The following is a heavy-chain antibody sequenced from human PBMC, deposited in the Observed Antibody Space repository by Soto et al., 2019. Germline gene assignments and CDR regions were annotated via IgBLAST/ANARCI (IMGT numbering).Heavy chain of an antibody. CDR2: IYFSGST. Sequence: SETLSLTCTVSNGSITNFHWSWIRQPPGKGLEWIGYIYFSGSTNYNPSLKSRVTMSIDTSKNEFSLKLISVTAADTAAYYCAAYDSEGYFDYWGQGALVTVSS. J-gene: IGHJ4*02. V-gene: IGHV4-59*01. D-gene: IGHD3-9*01. CDR3: AAYDSEGYFDY. CDR1: NGSITNFH.